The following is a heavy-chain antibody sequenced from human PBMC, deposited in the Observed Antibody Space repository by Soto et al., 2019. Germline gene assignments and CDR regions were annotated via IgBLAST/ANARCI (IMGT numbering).Heavy chain of an antibody. Sequence: GASVKVSCKASGGTFSSYAISWVRQAPGQGLEWMGGIIPIFGTANYAQKFQGRVTITADESTSTAYMELSSLRSEDTAVYYCARSQARVDETTGTKYDWFDPWGQGTLVTVPQ. CDR3: ARSQARVDETTGTKYDWFDP. CDR1: GGTFSSYA. J-gene: IGHJ5*02. D-gene: IGHD1-1*01. V-gene: IGHV1-69*13. CDR2: IIPIFGTA.